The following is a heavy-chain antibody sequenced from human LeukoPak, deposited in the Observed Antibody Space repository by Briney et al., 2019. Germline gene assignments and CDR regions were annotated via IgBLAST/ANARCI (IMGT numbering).Heavy chain of an antibody. CDR3: ARWYRSGWAFDY. CDR1: GGTISSYY. J-gene: IGHJ4*02. D-gene: IGHD6-19*01. CDR2: IHSSGST. V-gene: IGHV4-59*08. Sequence: SETLSLTCTVSGGTISSYYWNWIRQPPGKGLEWIGYIHSSGSTKYNPSLKSRVTISVDTSKNQFSLKLSSVTAADRAVYYCARWYRSGWAFDYWGQGNLVTVSS.